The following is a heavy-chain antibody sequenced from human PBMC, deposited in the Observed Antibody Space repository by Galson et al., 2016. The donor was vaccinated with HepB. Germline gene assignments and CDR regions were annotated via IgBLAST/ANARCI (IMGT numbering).Heavy chain of an antibody. J-gene: IGHJ4*02. CDR3: ARFWNGNYFDY. D-gene: IGHD3-3*01. CDR2: VYQNGTT. Sequence: ATLSLTCAVSGASISSTDWWSWVRQPPGKGLEWIGEVYQNGTTNYKPPLKSRVTISVDKSKNQFSLRLSSVTAADTAVYYCARFWNGNYFDYWGQGTLVTVSS. V-gene: IGHV4-4*02. CDR1: GASISSTDW.